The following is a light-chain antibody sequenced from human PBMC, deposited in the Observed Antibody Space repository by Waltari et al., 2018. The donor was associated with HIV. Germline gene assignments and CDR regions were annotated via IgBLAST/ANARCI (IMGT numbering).Light chain of an antibody. Sequence: QSELTQPPSASGTSGQRVTISCSGSSSNIGSNYVYWYQQVPGQAPKLLISRSNELPSGVPDRSSGSKSCTSASLAISGLRSDDEADYYCAAWDGSLSVVLFGGGTKLTVL. CDR1: SSNIGSNY. CDR2: RSN. J-gene: IGLJ3*02. CDR3: AAWDGSLSVVL. V-gene: IGLV1-47*01.